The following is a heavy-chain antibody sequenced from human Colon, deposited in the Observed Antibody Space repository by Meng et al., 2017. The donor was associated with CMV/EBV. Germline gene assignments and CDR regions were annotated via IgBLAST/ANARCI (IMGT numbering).Heavy chain of an antibody. V-gene: IGHV3-23*03. CDR2: IYAGGRST. CDR3: AKGSLEWLYYGMDV. CDR1: GFTFSNHA. Sequence: GGSLRLSCAASGFTFSNHAMSWVRQAPGKGLEWVSVIYAGGRSTYFADSVKGRFIISRDDSKNTLYMEMNSLRAEDTAVYYCAKGSLEWLYYGMDVWGQGTTVTVSS. J-gene: IGHJ6*02. D-gene: IGHD3-3*01.